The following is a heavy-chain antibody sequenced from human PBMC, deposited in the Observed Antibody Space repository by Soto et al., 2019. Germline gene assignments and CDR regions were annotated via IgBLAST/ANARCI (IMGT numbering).Heavy chain of an antibody. V-gene: IGHV3-48*04. Sequence: EVQLVESGGGLVQPGGSLRLSCVASGFTFSSYSMVWVRQAPGKGLEWISYIFVSSTTIYYADSVKGRFTVSRDNAPNSLFLLMNSLRVEDTAVYYCARDRDWAFDYWGRGPLVTVSS. CDR1: GFTFSSYS. CDR3: ARDRDWAFDY. CDR2: IFVSSTTI. D-gene: IGHD3-9*01. J-gene: IGHJ4*02.